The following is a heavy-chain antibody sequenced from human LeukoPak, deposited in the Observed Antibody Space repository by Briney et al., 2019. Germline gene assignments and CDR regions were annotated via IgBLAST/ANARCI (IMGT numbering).Heavy chain of an antibody. D-gene: IGHD2-15*01. V-gene: IGHV3-23*01. CDR1: GFTFSSSA. J-gene: IGHJ4*02. CDR2: ISASGGST. Sequence: GGSLRLSCAASGFTFSSSAMSWVRQVPGKGLEWVSGISASGGSTYYADSVRGRFTISRDNSKSTLCLQMNSLRAEDTAVYYCAKQLGYCSDGSCYFPYWGQGTLVTVSS. CDR3: AKQLGYCSDGSCYFPY.